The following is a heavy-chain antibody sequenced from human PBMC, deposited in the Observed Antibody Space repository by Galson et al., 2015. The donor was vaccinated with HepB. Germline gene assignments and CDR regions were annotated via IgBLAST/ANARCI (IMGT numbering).Heavy chain of an antibody. CDR2: INPSGGST. V-gene: IGHV1-46*01. CDR3: ARDGARPSYYYYYMDV. CDR1: GYTFTSYY. Sequence: SVKVSCKASGYTFTSYYMHWVRQAPGQGLEWMGIINPSGGSTSYAQKFQGRVTMTRDTSTSTVYMELSSLRSEDTAVYYCARDGARPSYYYYYMDVWGKGTTVTVSS. D-gene: IGHD4/OR15-4a*01. J-gene: IGHJ6*03.